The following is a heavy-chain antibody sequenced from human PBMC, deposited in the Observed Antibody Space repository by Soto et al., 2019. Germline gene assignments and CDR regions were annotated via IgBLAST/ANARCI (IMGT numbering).Heavy chain of an antibody. D-gene: IGHD6-19*01. CDR2: IYGGGTT. CDR1: GFTVSSKY. J-gene: IGHJ4*02. CDR3: VRTTGWPGFDF. Sequence: EVQLVESGGGLIQPGGSLRLSCAASGFTVSSKYMTWVRQAPGKGLEWVSVIYGGGTTYYADSVKGRFTISRDNSKNTLFLQVNSLRVEDTAVYYCVRTTGWPGFDFWGQGTLVTVSS. V-gene: IGHV3-53*01.